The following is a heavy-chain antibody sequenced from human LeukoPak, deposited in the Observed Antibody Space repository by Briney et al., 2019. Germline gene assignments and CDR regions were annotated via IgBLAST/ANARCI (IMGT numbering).Heavy chain of an antibody. CDR1: GYTFTSYD. D-gene: IGHD6-19*01. V-gene: IGHV1-8*03. J-gene: IGHJ4*02. Sequence: ASVKVSCKASGYTFTSYDINLVRQATGQGLEWMGWMNPNSDNTGYAQKFQGRVTITRNTSISTAYMELSSLRSEDTAVYYCARGSSSGGDFDYWGQGTLVTVSS. CDR2: MNPNSDNT. CDR3: ARGSSSGGDFDY.